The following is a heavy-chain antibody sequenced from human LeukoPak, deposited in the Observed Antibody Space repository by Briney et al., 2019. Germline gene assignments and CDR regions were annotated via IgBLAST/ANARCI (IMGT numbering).Heavy chain of an antibody. Sequence: GRSLRLSCAASGFTFDDYAMHWVRQAPGKGLEWVSGISWNSGSIGYADSVKGRFTISRDNAKNSLYLQMNSLRAEDTALYYCAKGGVGSYRITESFQHWGQGTLVTVSS. J-gene: IGHJ1*01. V-gene: IGHV3-9*01. CDR1: GFTFDDYA. CDR3: AKGGVGSYRITESFQH. CDR2: ISWNSGSI. D-gene: IGHD1-26*01.